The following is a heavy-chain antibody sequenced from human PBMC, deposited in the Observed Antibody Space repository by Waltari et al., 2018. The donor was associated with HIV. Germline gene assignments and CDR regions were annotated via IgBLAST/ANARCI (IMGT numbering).Heavy chain of an antibody. D-gene: IGHD6-13*01. CDR2: INPNSGGT. V-gene: IGHV1-2*04. CDR1: GYTFTGYY. CDR3: AREITIAAEPYYYYYGMDV. Sequence: QVQLVQSGAEVKKPGASVKVSCKASGYTFTGYYMHWVRQAPGPGLEWMGWINPNSGGTNYAQKFQGWVTMTRDTSISTAYMELSRLRSDDTAVYYCAREITIAAEPYYYYYGMDVWGQGTTVTVSS. J-gene: IGHJ6*02.